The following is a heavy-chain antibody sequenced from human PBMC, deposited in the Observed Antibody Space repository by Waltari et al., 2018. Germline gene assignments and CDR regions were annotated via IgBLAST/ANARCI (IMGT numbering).Heavy chain of an antibody. CDR3: ARGYTAVVSGWFDP. J-gene: IGHJ5*02. V-gene: IGHV3-74*02. CDR1: GFTFSSYW. CDR2: MNSDGSSR. Sequence: EVQLVESGGGLVQPGGSLRLSCVVSGFTFSSYWMHWVRQAPGKGLVWVSRMNSDGSSRSYADSVKGRFTISRDNAKNTLYLQMNSLRAEDTAVYYCARGYTAVVSGWFDPWGQGTLVTVSS. D-gene: IGHD5-18*01.